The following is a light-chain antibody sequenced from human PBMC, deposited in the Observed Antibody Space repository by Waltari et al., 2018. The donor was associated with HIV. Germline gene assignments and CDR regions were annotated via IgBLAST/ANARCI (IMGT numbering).Light chain of an antibody. Sequence: QSVLTQPPSASGTPGQRVTISCSGSSSNIGSNYVYWYQQLPGTAPKLLIYANTQRPSGVPDRFSGSKSGTSASLSISGLRSEDEADYYCATWDDSLSGHVVFGGGTKLTVL. CDR3: ATWDDSLSGHVV. CDR2: ANT. CDR1: SSNIGSNY. J-gene: IGLJ2*01. V-gene: IGLV1-47*01.